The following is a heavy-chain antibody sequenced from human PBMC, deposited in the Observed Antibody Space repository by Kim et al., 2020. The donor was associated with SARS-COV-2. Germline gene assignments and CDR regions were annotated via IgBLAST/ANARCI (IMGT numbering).Heavy chain of an antibody. J-gene: IGHJ3*01. Sequence: GGSLRLSCAASGFTFSSYGIHWVRQAPGKGLEWVAVICRDGSNKYAADAVNGCFTVTSNNSNKILYLQMNSLTVEATAVYFWGEGWGSYYYCRDV. V-gene: IGHV3-33*06. CDR1: GFTFSSYG. D-gene: IGHD3-22*01. CDR2: ICRDGSNK. CDR3: GEGWGSYYYCRDV.